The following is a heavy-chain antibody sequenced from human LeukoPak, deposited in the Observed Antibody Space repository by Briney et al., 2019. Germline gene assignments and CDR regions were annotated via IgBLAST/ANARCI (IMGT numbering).Heavy chain of an antibody. D-gene: IGHD3-22*01. CDR1: GGSFSGYY. J-gene: IGHJ3*02. CDR2: IYYSGST. CDR3: AREDYYDSSGSFVAFDI. Sequence: SETLSLTCAVYGGSFSGYYWSWIRQPPGKGLEWIGYIYYSGSTNYNPSLKSRVTISVDTSKNQFSLKLSSVTAADTAVYYCAREDYYDSSGSFVAFDIWGQGTMVTVSS. V-gene: IGHV4-59*01.